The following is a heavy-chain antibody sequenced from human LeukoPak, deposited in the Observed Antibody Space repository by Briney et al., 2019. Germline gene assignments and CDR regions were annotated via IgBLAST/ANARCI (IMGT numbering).Heavy chain of an antibody. J-gene: IGHJ1*01. D-gene: IGHD4-17*01. CDR2: IYYSGST. Sequence: PSETLSLTCTASGGSISSGGYYWSWIRQHPGKGLEWIGYIYYSGSTYYNPSLKSRVTISVDTSKNQFSLKLSSVTAADTAVYYCAREGGLRNPGRIQHWGQGTLVTVSS. CDR3: AREGGLRNPGRIQH. CDR1: GGSISSGGYY. V-gene: IGHV4-31*03.